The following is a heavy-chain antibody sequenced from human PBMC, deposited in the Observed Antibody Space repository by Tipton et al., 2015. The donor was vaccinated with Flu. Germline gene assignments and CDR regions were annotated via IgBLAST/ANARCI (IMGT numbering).Heavy chain of an antibody. Sequence: LRLSCAVYGGSFSGYYWSWIRQPPGKGLEWNGEINHSGSTNYNPSLKSRVTISVDTSKNQFSLKLSSVTAADTAVYYCASGGGYYYDSSGKYRYFDDWGQGTLVTVSS. D-gene: IGHD3-22*01. CDR3: ASGGGYYYDSSGKYRYFDD. CDR2: INHSGST. V-gene: IGHV4-34*01. J-gene: IGHJ4*02. CDR1: GGSFSGYY.